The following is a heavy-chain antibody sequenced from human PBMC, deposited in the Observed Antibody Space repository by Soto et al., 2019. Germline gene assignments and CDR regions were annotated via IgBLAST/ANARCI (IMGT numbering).Heavy chain of an antibody. CDR1: GFTVSTNY. CDR2: IYSGGTT. J-gene: IGHJ6*02. Sequence: VQLVESGGGLIQPGGSLRLSCAASGFTVSTNYMRWVRQAPGKGLGWDSVIYSGGTTYFADAVKGRFTISRDNSKNTLYLQMSSLRAEDTAVYFCARAASYYGLDVWGQGTTVTVSS. CDR3: ARAASYYGLDV. V-gene: IGHV3-53*01.